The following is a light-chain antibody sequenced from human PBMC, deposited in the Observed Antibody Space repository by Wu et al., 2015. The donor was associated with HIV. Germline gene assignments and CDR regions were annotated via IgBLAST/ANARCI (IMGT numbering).Light chain of an antibody. CDR3: QQYGSSPVT. Sequence: EIVLTQSPGTLSFSPGQRVTLSCRASQSISGTHLAWYQQKPGQAPRLLISGASTRATGIADRFSGRGSGTDFTLIISRLEPEDVAVYYCQQYGSSPVTFGQGTKVDIK. J-gene: IGKJ1*01. CDR1: QSISGTH. V-gene: IGKV3-20*01. CDR2: GAS.